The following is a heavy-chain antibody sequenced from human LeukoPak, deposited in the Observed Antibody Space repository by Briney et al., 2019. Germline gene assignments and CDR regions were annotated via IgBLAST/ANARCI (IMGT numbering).Heavy chain of an antibody. Sequence: SETLSLTCTVSGYSISSGYYWGWIRQSPGKGLEWIGNVWHSGSTYYNPSLKSRITISVDTSKNQFSLKLSSVTAADTAVYYCARDGNGYYYGVGYWGQGTLVTVSS. V-gene: IGHV4-38-2*02. CDR2: VWHSGST. D-gene: IGHD3-10*01. J-gene: IGHJ4*02. CDR3: ARDGNGYYYGVGY. CDR1: GYSISSGYY.